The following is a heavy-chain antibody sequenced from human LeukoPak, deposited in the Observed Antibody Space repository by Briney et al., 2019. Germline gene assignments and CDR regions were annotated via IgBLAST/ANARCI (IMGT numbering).Heavy chain of an antibody. Sequence: SETLPLTCAVSGYSISSGYYWGWIQQPPGKGLEWIGSIYHTGSTYYNSSLKSRVTISVDTSKNQFSLKLSSVTAADTAVYYCARNFFWSGYYMDVWGKGTTVTVSS. CDR1: GYSISSGYY. J-gene: IGHJ6*03. CDR2: IYHTGST. D-gene: IGHD3-3*01. V-gene: IGHV4-38-2*01. CDR3: ARNFFWSGYYMDV.